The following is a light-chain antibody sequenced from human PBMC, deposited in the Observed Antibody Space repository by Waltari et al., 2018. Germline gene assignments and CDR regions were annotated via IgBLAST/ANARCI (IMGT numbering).Light chain of an antibody. V-gene: IGKV3-11*01. CDR3: QQRSAWPLT. J-gene: IGKJ5*01. CDR2: DAS. Sequence: EIVLTQSPATLSLSPGATATLSCRASQSIGPYLAWYQQKPGQAPRLLIYDASNRATGIPARFSGSGSGTDFTLTISSLEPEDFAVYYCQQRSAWPLTFGQGTRLEIK. CDR1: QSIGPY.